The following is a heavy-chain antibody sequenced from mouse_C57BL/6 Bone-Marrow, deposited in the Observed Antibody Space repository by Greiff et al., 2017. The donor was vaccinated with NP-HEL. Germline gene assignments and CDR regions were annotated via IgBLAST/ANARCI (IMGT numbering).Heavy chain of an antibody. CDR3: ARDYGSSPYYAMDD. V-gene: IGHV1-76*01. J-gene: IGHJ4*01. CDR1: GYTFTDYY. CDR2: IYPGSGNT. D-gene: IGHD1-1*01. Sequence: VQLQQSGAELVRPGASVKLSCKASGYTFTDYYINWVKQRPGQGLEWIARIYPGSGNTYYNEKFKGKATLTAEKSSSTAYMQLSSLTSEDSAVYFCARDYGSSPYYAMDDWGQGTSVTVSS.